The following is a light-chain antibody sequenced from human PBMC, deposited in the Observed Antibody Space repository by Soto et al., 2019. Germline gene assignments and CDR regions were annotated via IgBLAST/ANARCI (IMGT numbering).Light chain of an antibody. V-gene: IGLV2-8*01. J-gene: IGLJ1*01. Sequence: QSVLTQPTSASGSPGQSVTISCIGTSSDVGGYDYVSWYQQHPGKAPKLIISEVTKRPSGVPDRFSGSKSGNTASLTVSGLQAEDEADYYCSSYAGNNNFCVFGTGTKLTVL. CDR1: SSDVGGYDY. CDR3: SSYAGNNNFCV. CDR2: EVT.